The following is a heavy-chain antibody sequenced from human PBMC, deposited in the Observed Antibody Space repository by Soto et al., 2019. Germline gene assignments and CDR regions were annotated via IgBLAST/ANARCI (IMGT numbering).Heavy chain of an antibody. Sequence: RASVKVFCKASGYTFSNDDINWVRQAPGQGLEWMGWMTPNSGDTDHAQKFQGRLTLTRDTSISTAYMELSSLRSEDTAVYYCARGGKHGGFYYFDYWGQGALVTVSS. V-gene: IGHV1-8*01. D-gene: IGHD2-21*02. CDR1: GYTFSNDD. CDR3: ARGGKHGGFYYFDY. CDR2: MTPNSGDT. J-gene: IGHJ4*02.